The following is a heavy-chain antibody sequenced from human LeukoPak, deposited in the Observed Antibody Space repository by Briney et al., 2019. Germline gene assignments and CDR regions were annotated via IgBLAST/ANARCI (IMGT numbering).Heavy chain of an antibody. J-gene: IGHJ6*03. D-gene: IGHD1-26*01. Sequence: SQTLSLTCAISGDSVSSSSAAWNWIRQSPSRGLEWLGRTYYRSKWYNDYAVSVKSRITINPDTSKNQFSLQLSSVTPEDTAVYYCARGGSSGSYLWDYYYMDVWGKGTTVTVSS. CDR3: ARGGSSGSYLWDYYYMDV. CDR1: GDSVSSSSAA. CDR2: TYYRSKWYN. V-gene: IGHV6-1*01.